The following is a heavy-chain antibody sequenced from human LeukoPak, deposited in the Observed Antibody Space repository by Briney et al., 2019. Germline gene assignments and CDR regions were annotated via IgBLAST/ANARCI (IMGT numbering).Heavy chain of an antibody. Sequence: SETLSLTCTVSGVSISSYYWSWIRQPPGKGLEWIGYIYYSGSTNYNPSLKSRVTISVDTSKNQFSLKLSSVTAADTAVYYCALNWNETYYYYGMDVWGQGTTVTVSS. CDR3: ALNWNETYYYYGMDV. D-gene: IGHD1-1*01. CDR2: IYYSGST. J-gene: IGHJ6*02. CDR1: GVSISSYY. V-gene: IGHV4-59*01.